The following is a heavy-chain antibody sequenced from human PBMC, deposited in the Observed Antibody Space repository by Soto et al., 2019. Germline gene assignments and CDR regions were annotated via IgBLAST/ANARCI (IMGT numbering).Heavy chain of an antibody. CDR1: GGSISSSSYY. V-gene: IGHV4-39*01. CDR2: IYYSGST. J-gene: IGHJ4*02. D-gene: IGHD2-15*01. Sequence: SETLSLTCTVSGGSISSSSYYWGWIRQPPGKGLEWIGSIYYSGSTYYNLSLKSRVTISVDTSKNQFSLKLSSVTAADTAVYFCARRTGYCSCDSCRIDYWGQGTLVT. CDR3: ARRTGYCSCDSCRIDY.